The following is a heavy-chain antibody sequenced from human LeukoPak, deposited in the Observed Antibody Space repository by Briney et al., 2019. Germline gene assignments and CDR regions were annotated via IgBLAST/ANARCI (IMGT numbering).Heavy chain of an antibody. CDR2: INQDGSEK. V-gene: IGHV3-7*01. D-gene: IGHD6-13*01. CDR3: ARAHIAAAGTHFDY. CDR1: GFTFSSYW. Sequence: GGSLRLSCAASGFTFSSYWMSWVRQAPGKGLEWVANINQDGSEKYYVDSVKGRFTISRDNAKNSLYLQMNSLRAEDTAVYYCARAHIAAAGTHFDYWGQGTLVTVSS. J-gene: IGHJ4*02.